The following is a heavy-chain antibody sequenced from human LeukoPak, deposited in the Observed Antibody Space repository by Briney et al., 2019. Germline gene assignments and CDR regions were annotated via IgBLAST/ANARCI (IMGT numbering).Heavy chain of an antibody. CDR1: GGSIRYNTYY. D-gene: IGHD3-22*01. V-gene: IGHV4-39*07. J-gene: IGHJ6*02. CDR3: ARGGDYYDSSGYYRPVNYYYYGMDV. CDR2: IYYSGST. Sequence: SETLSLTCTVSGGSIRYNTYYWGWIRQPPGKGLEWIGSIYYSGSTNYNPSLKSRVTISVDTSKNQFSLKLSSVTAADTAVYYCARGGDYYDSSGYYRPVNYYYYGMDVWGQGTTVTVSS.